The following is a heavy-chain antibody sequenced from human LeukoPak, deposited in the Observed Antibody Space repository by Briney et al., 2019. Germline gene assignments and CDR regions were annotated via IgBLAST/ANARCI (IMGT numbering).Heavy chain of an antibody. V-gene: IGHV1-46*01. CDR2: INSRDGTT. J-gene: IGHJ6*02. CDR1: GYTFTTYY. Sequence: GASVKLSCKASGYTFTTYYIHWVRPAPGQGLEWIGVINSRDGTTSDPQKFQGRLTMTRDTSTSTVYMELNSLRSEDTAVYYCARSGPLAYCGGDCYWGQVYYYYYGMDVWGQGTTVTVSS. D-gene: IGHD2-21*02. CDR3: ARSGPLAYCGGDCYWGQVYYYYYGMDV.